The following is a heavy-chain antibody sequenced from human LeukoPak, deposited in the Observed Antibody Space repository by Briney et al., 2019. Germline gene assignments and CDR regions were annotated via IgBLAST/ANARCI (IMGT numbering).Heavy chain of an antibody. CDR1: GFTFSSYG. J-gene: IGHJ4*02. Sequence: PGGSLRLSCAASGFTFSSYGMQWVRQAPGKGLEWVAFIRYDGSNKYYADSVKCRFTISRDNSKNTLHLQMNSLRAEDTAVYYCAKDRTYSSAWPYYFDYWGQGTLVTVSS. CDR2: IRYDGSNK. V-gene: IGHV3-30*02. D-gene: IGHD6-19*01. CDR3: AKDRTYSSAWPYYFDY.